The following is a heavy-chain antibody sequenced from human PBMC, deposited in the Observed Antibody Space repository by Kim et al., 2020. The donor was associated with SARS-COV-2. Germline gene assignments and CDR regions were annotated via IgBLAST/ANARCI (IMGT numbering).Heavy chain of an antibody. CDR3: ARVGIEDYDNLTGYYNWDGMDVMSMGV. J-gene: IGHJ6*01. V-gene: IGHV1-46*01. D-gene: IGHD3-9*01. Sequence: ASVKVSCKASGYTFTSYYMHWVRQAPGQGLEWMGIINPSGGSTSYAQKFQGRATMTRDTSTSTVYMELSSLRSEDTAVYYCARVGIEDYDNLTGYYNWDGMDVMSMGVWGQGTTGTGAS. CDR2: INPSGGST. CDR1: GYTFTSYY.